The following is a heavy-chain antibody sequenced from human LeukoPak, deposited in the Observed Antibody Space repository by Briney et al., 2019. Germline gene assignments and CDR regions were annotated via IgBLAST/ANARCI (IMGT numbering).Heavy chain of an antibody. D-gene: IGHD6-19*01. Sequence: ASVKVSCKASGDTFSNYAITWVRQAPGQGLEWMGWINTYNGNTNYAQKLQGRVTMTTDTSTSTADMELRSLRSDDTAVYYCARDPHEFSSGWSHFEYWGQGTLVTVSS. CDR2: INTYNGNT. CDR1: GDTFSNYA. J-gene: IGHJ4*02. CDR3: ARDPHEFSSGWSHFEY. V-gene: IGHV1-18*01.